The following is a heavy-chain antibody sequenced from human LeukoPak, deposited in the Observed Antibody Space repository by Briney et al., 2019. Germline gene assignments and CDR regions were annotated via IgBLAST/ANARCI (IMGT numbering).Heavy chain of an antibody. V-gene: IGHV4-4*02. CDR3: AAGSSWFDGFDI. CDR2: IDHSGST. D-gene: IGHD6-13*01. J-gene: IGHJ3*02. Sequence: SGTLSLTCAVSGVSISSSHWWSWVREPPGEWLEWIEQIDHSGSTNYNPSLKSRVTMSVDKSKNQFSLKLSSVTAADTAVYYCAAGSSWFDGFDIWGQGTRITVSS. CDR1: GVSISSSHW.